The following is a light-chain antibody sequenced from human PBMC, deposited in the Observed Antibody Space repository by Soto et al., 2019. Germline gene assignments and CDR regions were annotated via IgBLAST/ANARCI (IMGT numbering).Light chain of an antibody. J-gene: IGKJ2*01. Sequence: EIVLTQSPATLSLSPGERATLSCRASQSVGSFLAWYQQKPGQAPRLLIYGTSNRATGIPGRFSGSGSETDFTLTINSLEPEDCGVYYCHHRGLWPRTFGQGTKLEIK. CDR1: QSVGSF. CDR3: HHRGLWPRT. CDR2: GTS. V-gene: IGKV3-11*01.